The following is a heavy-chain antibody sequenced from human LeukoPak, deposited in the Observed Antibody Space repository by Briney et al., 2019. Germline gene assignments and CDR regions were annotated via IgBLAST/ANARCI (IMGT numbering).Heavy chain of an antibody. CDR3: ARSGFLEWLLHFDY. V-gene: IGHV4-31*03. J-gene: IGHJ4*02. Sequence: PSETLSLTCTVSGGSISSGGYYWSWIRQHPGKGLEWIGYIYNSGSPYYNPSLKSRVTISVDTSKSQFSLKLSSVTAADTAVYYCARSGFLEWLLHFDYWGQGTLVTVSS. CDR2: IYNSGSP. D-gene: IGHD3-3*01. CDR1: GGSISSGGYY.